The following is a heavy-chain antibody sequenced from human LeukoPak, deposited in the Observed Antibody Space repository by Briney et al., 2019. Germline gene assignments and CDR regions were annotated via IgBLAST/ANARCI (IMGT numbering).Heavy chain of an antibody. V-gene: IGHV4-30-2*01. CDR1: GGSISSGGYS. Sequence: PSQTLSLTCAVSGGSISSGGYSWSWIRQPPGKGLEWIGYIYHSGSTHYNPSLKSRVTISVDRSKNQFSLKLSSVTAADTAVYYCARDRYGDHTYFDYWGQGTLVTVSS. D-gene: IGHD4-17*01. J-gene: IGHJ4*02. CDR2: IYHSGST. CDR3: ARDRYGDHTYFDY.